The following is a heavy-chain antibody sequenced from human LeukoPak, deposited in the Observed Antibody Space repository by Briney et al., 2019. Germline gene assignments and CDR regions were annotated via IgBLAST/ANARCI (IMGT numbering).Heavy chain of an antibody. Sequence: ASVKVSCKASGCTFTSYGISWVRQAPGQGLERMGWISAYNGNTNYAQKLQGRVTMTTDTSTSTAYMELGSLRSDDTAVYYCARGTMVRGVIGSWFDPWGQGTLVTVSS. CDR2: ISAYNGNT. CDR3: ARGTMVRGVIGSWFDP. J-gene: IGHJ5*02. CDR1: GCTFTSYG. V-gene: IGHV1-18*01. D-gene: IGHD3-10*01.